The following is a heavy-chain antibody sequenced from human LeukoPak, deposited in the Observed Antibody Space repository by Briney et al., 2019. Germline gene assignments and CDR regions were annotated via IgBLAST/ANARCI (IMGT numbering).Heavy chain of an antibody. Sequence: PSETLSLTCAVYGGSFSGYYWSWIRQPPGKGLEWIGEINHSGSTNYNPSLKSRVTISVDTSENQFSLKLSSVTAADTAVYYCARGLVMVRGVITKPFDPWGQGTLVTVSS. V-gene: IGHV4-34*01. CDR3: ARGLVMVRGVITKPFDP. CDR2: INHSGST. D-gene: IGHD3-10*01. J-gene: IGHJ5*02. CDR1: GGSFSGYY.